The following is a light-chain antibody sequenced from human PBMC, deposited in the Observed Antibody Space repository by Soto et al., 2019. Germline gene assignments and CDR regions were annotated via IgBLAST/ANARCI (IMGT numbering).Light chain of an antibody. V-gene: IGLV2-14*03. J-gene: IGLJ2*01. CDR1: SNDVGVYDF. CDR3: SSYTTSTTRV. CDR2: DVN. Sequence: QSALTQPASVSGSPGQSITISCAGNSNDVGVYDFVSWYQQHPGKAPKLLIYDVNNRPAGISNRFSGSKSGNTASLTISGLQAEDEADYYCSSYTTSTTRVFGGGTKVTVL.